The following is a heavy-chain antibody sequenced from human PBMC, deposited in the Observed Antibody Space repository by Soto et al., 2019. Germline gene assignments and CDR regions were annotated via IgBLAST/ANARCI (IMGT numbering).Heavy chain of an antibody. D-gene: IGHD3-3*01. J-gene: IGHJ4*02. CDR3: ARGADDFSSGYYYEY. Sequence: QVQLVQCGAEVKKPGASVTVSCKASGYTFSSHGISWVRQAPGQGLEWMAWSGNTNYAQKFQGRLTLTTNPSTRTAYMELRSLRSDDTAVYYCARGADDFSSGYYYEYWGQGTLVTVSS. CDR2: SGNT. CDR1: GYTFSSHG. V-gene: IGHV1-18*04.